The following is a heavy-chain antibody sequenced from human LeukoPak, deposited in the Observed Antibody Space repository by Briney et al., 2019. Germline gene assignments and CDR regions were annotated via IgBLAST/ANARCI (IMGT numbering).Heavy chain of an antibody. CDR2: ISAYNGDT. CDR3: ARVSYSSSVPFDY. CDR1: GYTFSNSG. D-gene: IGHD6-13*01. V-gene: IGHV1-18*01. Sequence: ASVKVSCKASGYTFSNSGISWVRQAPGQGLAWMGWISAYNGDTNYAQKFQGRVTMTTDTSTSTAYMELRSLRSDDTAVYYCARVSYSSSVPFDYWGQGTLVTVSS. J-gene: IGHJ4*02.